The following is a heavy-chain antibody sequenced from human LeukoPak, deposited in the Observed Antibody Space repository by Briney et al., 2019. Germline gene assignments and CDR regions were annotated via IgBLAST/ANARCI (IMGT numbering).Heavy chain of an antibody. CDR1: GFTFSSYA. J-gene: IGHJ5*02. V-gene: IGHV3-23*01. D-gene: IGHD3-22*01. Sequence: GGSLRLSCAVSGFTFSSYAMNWVRQAPGKRLEWVSTITGSGGSTYYADSVKGRFTISRDNSKNTLYLQMSSLRAEDTALYYCAKGQYYDSRGYSGNWFDPWGQGTLVTVSS. CDR2: ITGSGGST. CDR3: AKGQYYDSRGYSGNWFDP.